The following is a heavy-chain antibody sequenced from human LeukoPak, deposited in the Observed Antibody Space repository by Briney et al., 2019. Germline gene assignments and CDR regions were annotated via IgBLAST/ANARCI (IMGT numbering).Heavy chain of an antibody. J-gene: IGHJ4*02. CDR3: ARIGAGSSRDY. CDR2: IVGSSST. D-gene: IGHD6-13*01. V-gene: IGHV3-21*01. CDR1: GFTFSNCP. Sequence: GVSLRLSCAASGFTFSNCPMTWVREAPGKGLEWVSSIVGSSSTYYADSLKGRFTISRDNAKNSLYLQMNSLRAEDAAVYYCARIGAGSSRDYWGQGTLVAVSS.